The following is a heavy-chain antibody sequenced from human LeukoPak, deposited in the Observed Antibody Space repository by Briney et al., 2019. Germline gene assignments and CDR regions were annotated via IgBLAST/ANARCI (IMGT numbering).Heavy chain of an antibody. J-gene: IGHJ4*02. D-gene: IGHD4-23*01. CDR2: INHSGST. Sequence: SETLSLTCAVYGGSFSGYYWSWIRQPPGEGLEWIGEINHSGSTNYNPSLKSRVTISVDTSKNQFSLKLSSVTAADTALYYCARGGKATVVTMWGQGILVTVSS. CDR3: ARGGKATVVTM. V-gene: IGHV4-34*01. CDR1: GGSFSGYY.